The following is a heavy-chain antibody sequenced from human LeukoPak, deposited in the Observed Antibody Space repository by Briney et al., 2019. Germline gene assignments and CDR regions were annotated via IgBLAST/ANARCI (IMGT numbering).Heavy chain of an antibody. D-gene: IGHD3-3*01. J-gene: IGHJ6*03. CDR1: GYTFTSYD. Sequence: ASVKVSCKASGYTFTSYDINWVRQATGQGLEWMGWMNPNSGNTGYAQKFQGRVTMTRNTSISTAYMELSSLRSEDTAVYYCARGRSEWLLSYYYYYMDVWGKGTTVTVFS. V-gene: IGHV1-8*01. CDR3: ARGRSEWLLSYYYYYMDV. CDR2: MNPNSGNT.